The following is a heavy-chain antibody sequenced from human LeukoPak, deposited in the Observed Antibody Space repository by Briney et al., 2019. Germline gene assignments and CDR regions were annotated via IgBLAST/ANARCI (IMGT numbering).Heavy chain of an antibody. Sequence: GGSLRLSCAASGFTFSSYWMHWVRQAPGKGLVWVSRINSDGSSTSYADSVEGRFTISRDNAKNTLYLQMNSLRAEDTAVYYCARVIRKGVIDYWGQGTLVTVSS. V-gene: IGHV3-74*01. J-gene: IGHJ4*02. CDR2: INSDGSST. CDR1: GFTFSSYW. CDR3: ARVIRKGVIDY. D-gene: IGHD1-14*01.